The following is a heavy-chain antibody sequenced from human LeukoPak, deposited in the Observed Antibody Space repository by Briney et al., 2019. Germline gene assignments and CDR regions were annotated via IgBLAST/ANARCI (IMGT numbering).Heavy chain of an antibody. CDR1: GCTFSRFA. Sequence: GGSLRLSCAASGCTFSRFAMSWVRQAPGKGLEWVSAISGNGGSTYYADSVKGRFTISRDNSKNTLYLQMNSLRAEDTAVYYCAKSPHGSWWYYFDYWGQGTLVTVSS. J-gene: IGHJ4*02. D-gene: IGHD6-13*01. V-gene: IGHV3-23*01. CDR3: AKSPHGSWWYYFDY. CDR2: ISGNGGST.